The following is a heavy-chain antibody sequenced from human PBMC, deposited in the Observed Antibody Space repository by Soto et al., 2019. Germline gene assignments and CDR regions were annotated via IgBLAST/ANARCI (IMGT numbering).Heavy chain of an antibody. CDR2: ISSTTNYI. J-gene: IGHJ4*02. Sequence: PGRSLRLSCAASGCTLTRYSMNWVRQAPGKGLEWVSSISSTTNYIYYGDSMKGRFTISRDNAKNSLYLEMNSLRAEDTAVYCCARESEDLTSNFDYWGQGTLVTVSS. V-gene: IGHV3-21*06. CDR1: GCTLTRYS. CDR3: ARESEDLTSNFDY.